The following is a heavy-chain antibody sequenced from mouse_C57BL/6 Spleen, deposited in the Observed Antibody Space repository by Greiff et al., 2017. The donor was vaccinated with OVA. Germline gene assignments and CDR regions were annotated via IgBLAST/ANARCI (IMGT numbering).Heavy chain of an antibody. CDR3: ARVYDYSTFDY. J-gene: IGHJ2*01. CDR2: ISDGGSYT. D-gene: IGHD2-4*01. CDR1: GFTFSSYA. V-gene: IGHV5-4*01. Sequence: EVQLVESGGGLVKPGGSLKLSCAASGFTFSSYAMSWVRQTPEKRLEWVATISDGGSYTYYPDNVKGRFTISRDNAKNNLYLQMSHLKSEDTAMYYCARVYDYSTFDYWGQGTTLTVSS.